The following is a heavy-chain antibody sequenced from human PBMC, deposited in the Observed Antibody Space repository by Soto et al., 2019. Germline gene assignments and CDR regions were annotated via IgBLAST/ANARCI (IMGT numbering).Heavy chain of an antibody. CDR1: GGSISSYY. CDR3: ARACSSNSCYDVFDY. V-gene: IGHV4-4*07. J-gene: IGHJ4*02. Sequence: QVQLQESGPGLLKPSETLSLTCTVSGGSISSYYWSWIRQPAGKGLEWIGRIYTSGSTNYNPSLKSRVTMSVDTSKTQFSLKRSSVTAADTAVYYCARACSSNSCYDVFDYWGQGTLVTVSS. CDR2: IYTSGST. D-gene: IGHD2-2*01.